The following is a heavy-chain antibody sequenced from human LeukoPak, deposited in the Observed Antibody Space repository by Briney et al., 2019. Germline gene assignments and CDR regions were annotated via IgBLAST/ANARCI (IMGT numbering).Heavy chain of an antibody. Sequence: SETLSLTCTVSGGSISSYYWSWIRQPPGKGLEWVGYIYYSGSTNYNPSLKSRVTISVDTSKNQFSLKLSSVTAADTAVYYCARHVITIVRGVIPGDWFDPWGQGTLVTVSS. D-gene: IGHD3-10*01. J-gene: IGHJ5*02. V-gene: IGHV4-59*08. CDR1: GGSISSYY. CDR2: IYYSGST. CDR3: ARHVITIVRGVIPGDWFDP.